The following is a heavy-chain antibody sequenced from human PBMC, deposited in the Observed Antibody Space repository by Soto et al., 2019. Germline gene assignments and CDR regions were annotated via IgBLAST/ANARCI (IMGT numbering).Heavy chain of an antibody. V-gene: IGHV1-69*01. CDR1: GGAFNNYI. CDR3: ARGRDQPPVGLYFDS. CDR2: IIPMFVTP. J-gene: IGHJ4*02. D-gene: IGHD1-26*01. Sequence: QVQLVQSGAEVKKPGSSVKVSCKASGGAFNNYIFDWVRQAPGQGIEWMGGIIPMFVTPKYAQTFQDRITISADVSTGTAYMELTSLRFDDTASYYCARGRDQPPVGLYFDSWGEGTRVTVSS.